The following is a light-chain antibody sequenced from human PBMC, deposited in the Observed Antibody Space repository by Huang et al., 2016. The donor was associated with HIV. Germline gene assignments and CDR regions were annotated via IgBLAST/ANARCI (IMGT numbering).Light chain of an antibody. J-gene: IGKJ2*01. V-gene: IGKV2-29*02. CDR2: EGS. CDR1: QSLLYTDEKTY. Sequence: DIVMTQTPLSLSVTPGQPASISCNSSQSLLYTDEKTYLYWYLQKPVRSPQLLIYEGSSRCSEVPYSFSGSGSGTHFTLKISRVEAEYVGVYYCMQGLHLPYTFGQGAKLEIK. CDR3: MQGLHLPYT.